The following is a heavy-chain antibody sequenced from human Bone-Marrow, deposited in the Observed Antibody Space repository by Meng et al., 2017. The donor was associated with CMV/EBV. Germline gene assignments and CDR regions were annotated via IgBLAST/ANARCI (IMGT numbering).Heavy chain of an antibody. CDR3: ARDPDTPMAFDH. Sequence: GGAVKAPGGGVNVSCTASGYNFSDYYMHWVRQVPGQGLEWMGWIHPKNGGTKYAQKVQGRVTMTRETSISTTHMDLNRLISDDTAVYYCARDPDTPMAFDHWGQGTLVTVSS. D-gene: IGHD5-18*01. CDR2: IHPKNGGT. J-gene: IGHJ4*02. V-gene: IGHV1-2*02. CDR1: GYNFSDYY.